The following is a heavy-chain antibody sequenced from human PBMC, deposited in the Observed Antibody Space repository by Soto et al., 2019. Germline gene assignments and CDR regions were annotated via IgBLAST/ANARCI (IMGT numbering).Heavy chain of an antibody. V-gene: IGHV3-23*01. CDR1: GFTFSSYA. CDR3: AKDQRGDFIY. J-gene: IGHJ4*02. D-gene: IGHD3-3*01. CDR2: ISGSGGST. Sequence: GESLKISCAASGFTFSSYAMSWVRQAPGKGLEWVSAISGSGGSTYYADSVKGRFTISRDNSKNTLYLQMNSLRAEDTAVYYCAKDQRGDFIYWGQGTLVTVSS.